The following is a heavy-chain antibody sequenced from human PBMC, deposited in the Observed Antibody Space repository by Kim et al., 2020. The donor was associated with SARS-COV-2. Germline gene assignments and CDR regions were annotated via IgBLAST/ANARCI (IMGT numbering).Heavy chain of an antibody. V-gene: IGHV6-1*01. CDR2: TYYRSEWHN. CDR1: GDTVSSNTAS. J-gene: IGHJ4*02. CDR3: AKSDHGLGIVFMLG. Sequence: SQTLSLTCAISGDTVSSNTASWNWIRQSPSRGLEWLGRTYYRSEWHNDYAVSVKSRITIKPDTSKNRFSLHLNSVTPGGTAVYYCAKSDHGLGIVFMLGWGQKTRVTLSS. D-gene: IGHD3-16*01.